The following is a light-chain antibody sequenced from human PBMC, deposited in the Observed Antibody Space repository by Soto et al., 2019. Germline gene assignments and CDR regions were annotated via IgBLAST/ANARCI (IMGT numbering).Light chain of an antibody. CDR2: VAS. Sequence: AIQLTQSPSSLSASVGDRVTITCRASQGIKNNLGWYQQKPGQAPRLLIYVASYLQRGVPSRFSGSGSGTDFTLTIRSLQPEDFATYYCLQDYSYPRTFGQGTKVELK. CDR1: QGIKNN. V-gene: IGKV1-6*01. CDR3: LQDYSYPRT. J-gene: IGKJ1*01.